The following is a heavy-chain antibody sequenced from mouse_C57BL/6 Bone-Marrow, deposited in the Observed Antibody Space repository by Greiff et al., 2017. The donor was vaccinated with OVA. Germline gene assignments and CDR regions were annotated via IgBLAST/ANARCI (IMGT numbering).Heavy chain of an antibody. CDR2: INPNYGTT. J-gene: IGHJ3*01. Sequence: VQLKQSGPELVKPGASVKISCKASGYSFTDYNMNWVKQSNGKSLEWIGVINPNYGTTSYNQKFKGKATLTVDQSSSTAYMQLNSLTSEDSAVYYCARDYYGNYVGAWFAYWGQGTLVTVSA. D-gene: IGHD2-1*01. CDR1: GYSFTDYN. V-gene: IGHV1-39*01. CDR3: ARDYYGNYVGAWFAY.